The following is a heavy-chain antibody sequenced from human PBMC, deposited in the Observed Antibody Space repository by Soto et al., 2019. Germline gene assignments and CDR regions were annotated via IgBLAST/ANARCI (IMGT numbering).Heavy chain of an antibody. Sequence: EVQVLESGGGLVQPGGSLRLSCAATGFTFSDFPMSWVRQAPGKGLEWVSRIYGGGNGPHYADSVKGRVTISRDNSKNTLYLQMNSLRAEDTAVYYCAKMEGMDPWAYSFDYWGQGTVVTVSS. CDR1: GFTFSDFP. CDR3: AKMEGMDPWAYSFDY. V-gene: IGHV3-23*01. D-gene: IGHD2-2*03. J-gene: IGHJ4*02. CDR2: IYGGGNGP.